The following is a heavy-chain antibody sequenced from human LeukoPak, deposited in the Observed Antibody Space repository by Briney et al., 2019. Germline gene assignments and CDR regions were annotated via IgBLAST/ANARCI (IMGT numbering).Heavy chain of an antibody. D-gene: IGHD6-19*01. CDR2: IHPSGST. J-gene: IGHJ4*02. V-gene: IGHV4-4*07. CDR3: ARAPEFSSGWLLDW. Sequence: PSETLSLTCTVSGGSISSYYWTWIRQSAGKGLEWIGRIHPSGSTNYNPSLESRVTMSVDTSKKQFSLKVTSVIATDTGVYYCARAPEFSSGWLLDWWGQGSLVTVSS. CDR1: GGSISSYY.